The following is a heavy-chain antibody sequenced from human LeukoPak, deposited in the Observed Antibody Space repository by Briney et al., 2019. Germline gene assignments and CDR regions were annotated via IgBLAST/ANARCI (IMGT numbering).Heavy chain of an antibody. D-gene: IGHD6-13*01. CDR3: ARDGGPIAAAGSAFDY. Sequence: PGGSLRLSCAASGFTFSSYGMHWVRQAPGKGLEWVAVIWYDGSNKYYADSVKGRFTISRDNSKNTLYLQMNSLRAEDTAVYYCARDGGPIAAAGSAFDYWGQGTLVTVSS. V-gene: IGHV3-33*08. CDR1: GFTFSSYG. CDR2: IWYDGSNK. J-gene: IGHJ4*02.